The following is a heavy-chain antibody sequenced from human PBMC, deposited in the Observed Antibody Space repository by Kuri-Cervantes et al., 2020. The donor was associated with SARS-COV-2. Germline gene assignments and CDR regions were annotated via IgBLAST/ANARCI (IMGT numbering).Heavy chain of an antibody. CDR2: IRYDGSDK. D-gene: IGHD2-2*01. Sequence: GESLKISCVPSGFTFSGYDMHWVRQAPGKGLEWVAFIRYDGSDKYYADSVKGRFTISRDSSKNTLYLQMNSLRAEDTAVYYCAKGSASWASYIDNRGQGTLVTVSS. CDR1: GFTFSGYD. J-gene: IGHJ4*02. V-gene: IGHV3-30*02. CDR3: AKGSASWASYIDN.